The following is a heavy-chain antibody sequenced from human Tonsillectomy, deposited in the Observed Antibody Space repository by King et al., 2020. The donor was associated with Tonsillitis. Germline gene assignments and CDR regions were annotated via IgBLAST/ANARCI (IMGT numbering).Heavy chain of an antibody. Sequence: QLQESGPGLVKPSETLSLTCTVSGGSISSSSYYWDWIRQPPGKGLEWIGCIHYSGSTYYNPSLKSRVTISVDTSKNQFSLKLCSVTAADTAVYYCARHLGGSSRFDPWGQGTLVTVSS. CDR3: ARHLGGSSRFDP. D-gene: IGHD3-10*01. CDR2: IHYSGST. CDR1: GGSISSSSYY. V-gene: IGHV4-39*01. J-gene: IGHJ5*02.